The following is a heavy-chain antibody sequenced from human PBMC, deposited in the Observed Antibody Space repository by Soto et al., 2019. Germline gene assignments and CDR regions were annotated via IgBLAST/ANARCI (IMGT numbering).Heavy chain of an antibody. CDR3: AKGGVAAARGYFDH. V-gene: IGHV3-23*01. D-gene: IGHD6-13*01. CDR2: ISGSGSVT. Sequence: PGGSLRLSCAASGFIFRSYGLSWVRQAPGKGLEWVSDISGSGSVTNYADSVKGRFTTSRDNSNNTLSLQMDSLRAEDTAVHYCAKGGVAAARGYFDHWGQGTRVTVSS. J-gene: IGHJ4*02. CDR1: GFIFRSYG.